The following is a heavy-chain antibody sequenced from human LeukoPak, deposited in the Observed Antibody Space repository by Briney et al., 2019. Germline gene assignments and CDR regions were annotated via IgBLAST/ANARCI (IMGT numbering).Heavy chain of an antibody. J-gene: IGHJ4*02. CDR2: IKSDGSST. D-gene: IGHD5-24*01. CDR3: ARDGYKPGY. Sequence: GGSLRLSCAASGFTFSSYWMHCVRQAPGKGLMCVSRIKSDGSSTIYAGSVKGRLTISRDNAKNPLYLQMNSLRAEDTAVYYCARDGYKPGYWGQGTLVTVSS. V-gene: IGHV3-74*01. CDR1: GFTFSSYW.